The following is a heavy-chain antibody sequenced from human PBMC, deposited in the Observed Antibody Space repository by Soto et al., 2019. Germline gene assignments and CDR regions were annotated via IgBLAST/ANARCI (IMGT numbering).Heavy chain of an antibody. CDR3: ARRIAVAGNLDY. Sequence: EVQLVESGGGLVKPGGSLRLSCAASGFTFSSYSMNWVRQDPGKGLEWVSSISSSSSYIYYADSVKGRFTISRDNAKNSLYLQMNSLRAEDTALYYCARRIAVAGNLDYWGQGTLVTVSS. J-gene: IGHJ4*02. CDR2: ISSSSSYI. V-gene: IGHV3-21*01. CDR1: GFTFSSYS. D-gene: IGHD6-19*01.